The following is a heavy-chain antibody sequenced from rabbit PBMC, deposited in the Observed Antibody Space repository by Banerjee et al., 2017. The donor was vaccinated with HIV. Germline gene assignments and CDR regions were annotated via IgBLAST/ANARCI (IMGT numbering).Heavy chain of an antibody. D-gene: IGHD4-1*01. Sequence: GGVLVKPEGSLTLTCKASGFSFSNKYVMCWVRQAPGKGLEWIACIYTGSGIAYYASWAKGRFTISKTSSTTVTLQMTSLTAADTATYFCARDRAYSSGWGRDFWGPGTLVTVS. J-gene: IGHJ6*01. CDR1: GFSFSNKYV. CDR2: IYTGSGIA. CDR3: ARDRAYSSGWGRDF. V-gene: IGHV1S45*01.